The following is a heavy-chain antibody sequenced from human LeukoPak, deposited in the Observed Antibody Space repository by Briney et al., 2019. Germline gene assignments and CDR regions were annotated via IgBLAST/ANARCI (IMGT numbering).Heavy chain of an antibody. V-gene: IGHV1-2*06. J-gene: IGHJ4*02. Sequence: ASVKVSCXASGYTFIGYYIHWVRQAHGQGLEWMGRINPNIGDTDYAQKFQGRVTMTRDTSISTAYMELSGLTSDDTAVYYCARDHPDCSADSCYSWGQGTLVTVSS. D-gene: IGHD2-15*01. CDR2: INPNIGDT. CDR1: GYTFIGYY. CDR3: ARDHPDCSADSCYS.